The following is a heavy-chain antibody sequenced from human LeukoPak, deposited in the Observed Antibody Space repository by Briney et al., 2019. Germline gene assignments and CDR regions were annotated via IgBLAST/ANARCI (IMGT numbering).Heavy chain of an antibody. V-gene: IGHV3-30*04. D-gene: IGHD6-13*01. CDR3: ARERGSIAAAGRGRAFDI. CDR1: GFTFSSYA. Sequence: GRSLRLSCAASGFTFSSYAMHWVRQAPGKGLEWGAVISYDGSNKYYADSVKGRFTISRDNSKNTLYLQMNSLRAEDTAVYYCARERGSIAAAGRGRAFDIWGQGTMVTVSS. CDR2: ISYDGSNK. J-gene: IGHJ3*02.